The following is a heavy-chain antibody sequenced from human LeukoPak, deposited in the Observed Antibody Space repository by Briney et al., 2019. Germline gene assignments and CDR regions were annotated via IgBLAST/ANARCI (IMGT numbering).Heavy chain of an antibody. CDR1: GGSFSGYY. D-gene: IGHD1-7*01. Sequence: SETLSLTCAVYGGSFSGYYWSWIRRPPGKGLEWIGEINHSGSTNYNPSLKSRVTISVDTSKNQFSLKLSSVTAADTAVYHCARGLHWYYDYWGQGTLVTVSS. V-gene: IGHV4-34*01. CDR2: INHSGST. CDR3: ARGLHWYYDY. J-gene: IGHJ4*02.